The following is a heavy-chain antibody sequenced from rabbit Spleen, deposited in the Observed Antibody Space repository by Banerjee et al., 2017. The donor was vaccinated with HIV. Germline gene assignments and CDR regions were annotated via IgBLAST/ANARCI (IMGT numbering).Heavy chain of an antibody. CDR1: GFPFSNKAV. Sequence: QEQLEESGGGLVKPEGSLTLTCKASGFPFSNKAVMCWVRQAPGKGLEWIACINAVTAKPVYATWAKGRFTISRTSSTTVTLRMTSLTAADTATYFCARGERFSVGFSAFAIYLDLWGPAPWSPS. CDR2: INAVTAKP. CDR3: ARGERFSVGFSAFAIYLDL. D-gene: IGHD6-1*01. V-gene: IGHV1S45*01. J-gene: IGHJ4*01.